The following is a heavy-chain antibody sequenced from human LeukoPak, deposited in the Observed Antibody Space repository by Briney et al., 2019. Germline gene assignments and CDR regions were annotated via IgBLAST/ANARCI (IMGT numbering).Heavy chain of an antibody. CDR1: GFTFSSYA. CDR3: ASQTYSSGWYYFDY. V-gene: IGHV3-23*01. Sequence: PGGSLRLSCAASGFTFSSYAMSWVRQAPGKGRLWVSAISGSGGSTYYADSVKGRFTISRDNSKNTLYLQMNSLRAEDTAVYYCASQTYSSGWYYFDYWGQGTLVTVSS. D-gene: IGHD6-19*01. J-gene: IGHJ4*02. CDR2: ISGSGGST.